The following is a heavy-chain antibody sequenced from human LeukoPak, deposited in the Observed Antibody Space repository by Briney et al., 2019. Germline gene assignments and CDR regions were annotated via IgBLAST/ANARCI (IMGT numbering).Heavy chain of an antibody. CDR2: IYTSGST. D-gene: IGHD2-8*01. CDR1: GGSISSYY. CDR3: AREWSLHAFDI. Sequence: PSETLSLTCTVPGGSISSYYWSWIRQPAGKGLEWIGRIYTSGSTNYNPSLKSRVTMSVDTSKNQFSLKLSSATAADTAVYYCAREWSLHAFDIWGQGTMVTVSS. V-gene: IGHV4-4*07. J-gene: IGHJ3*02.